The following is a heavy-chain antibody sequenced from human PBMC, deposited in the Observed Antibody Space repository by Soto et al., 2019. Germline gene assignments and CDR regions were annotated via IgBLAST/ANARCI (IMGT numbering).Heavy chain of an antibody. CDR3: ARVPSP. CDR1: GYAFTTYG. CDR2: ISAHNGNT. Sequence: ASVKVSCKGSGYAFTTYGITWVRQAPGQGLEWMGWISAHNGNTNYAQKLQGRVTVTRDTSTSTAYMELRSLRSDDTAVYYCARVPSPWGQGTLVTVSS. V-gene: IGHV1-18*01. J-gene: IGHJ5*02.